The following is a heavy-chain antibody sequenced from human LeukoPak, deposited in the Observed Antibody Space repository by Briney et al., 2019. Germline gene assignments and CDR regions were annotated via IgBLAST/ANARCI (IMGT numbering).Heavy chain of an antibody. Sequence: VASVKVSCKASGGTFSTYAISWVRHAPGEGLEWMGGITPILGTANYAQKFQGRVTINADQSTSTAYMELSSLRAEDTAVYYGARDQRFHGDYGTGRFDYWGQGTLVTVSS. CDR1: GGTFSTYA. D-gene: IGHD4-17*01. CDR2: ITPILGTA. V-gene: IGHV1-69*10. J-gene: IGHJ4*02. CDR3: ARDQRFHGDYGTGRFDY.